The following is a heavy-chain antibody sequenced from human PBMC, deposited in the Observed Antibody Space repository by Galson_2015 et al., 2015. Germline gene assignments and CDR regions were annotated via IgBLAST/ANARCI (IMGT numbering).Heavy chain of an antibody. V-gene: IGHV1-18*01. D-gene: IGHD3-16*02. CDR2: ISAYNGNT. Sequence: SVKVSCKASGYTFTSYGISWVRQAPGQGLEWMGWISAYNGNTNYAQKLQGRVTMTTDTSTSTAYMELRSLRSDDTAVYYCARGGFYDYIWGSYRPPDAFDIWGQGTMVTVSS. CDR1: GYTFTSYG. J-gene: IGHJ3*02. CDR3: ARGGFYDYIWGSYRPPDAFDI.